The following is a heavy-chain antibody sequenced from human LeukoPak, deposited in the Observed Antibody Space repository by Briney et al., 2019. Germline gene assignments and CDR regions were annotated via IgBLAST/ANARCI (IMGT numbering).Heavy chain of an antibody. CDR3: ARDLVLRYFDWIPGDDAFDI. CDR1: GFTFSSYW. Sequence: GGSLRLSCAASGFTFSSYWMHWVRQAPGKGLVWVSRINSDGSSTSYADSVKGRFTISRDNAKNTLYLQMNSLRAEDTAVYYCARDLVLRYFDWIPGDDAFDIWGQGTMVTVSS. CDR2: INSDGSST. D-gene: IGHD3-9*01. J-gene: IGHJ3*02. V-gene: IGHV3-74*01.